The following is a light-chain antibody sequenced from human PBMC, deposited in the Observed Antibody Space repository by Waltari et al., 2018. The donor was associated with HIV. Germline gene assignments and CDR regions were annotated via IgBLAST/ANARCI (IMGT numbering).Light chain of an antibody. V-gene: IGKV2-28*01. CDR1: QSLLNSNGFNY. J-gene: IGKJ5*01. CDR2: FGS. CDR3: MQALQTPLIT. Sequence: DIVMTQSQLSLPVTPGEPASISCRYRQSLLNSNGFNYLDWYLQKPGQSPRLLIYFGSNRAPGVPYMFSGSGSGTDFTLKISRVEAEDVGVYYCMQALQTPLITFGQGTRLEIK.